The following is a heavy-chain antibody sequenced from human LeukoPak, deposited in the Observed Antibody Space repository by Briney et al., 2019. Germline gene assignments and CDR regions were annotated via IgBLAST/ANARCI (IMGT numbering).Heavy chain of an antibody. CDR3: ARDIAYHAFDI. V-gene: IGHV3-7*01. Sequence: GGSLGLSWAASEFTFGSSGMTWIGQAPGTGLEWLANINQDGSVINYVDSVRGRFTISRDNAKYSLYLQLNSLRAEDTAVYYCARDIAYHAFDIWGQGTMVTVSS. CDR1: EFTFGSSG. D-gene: IGHD2-15*01. CDR2: INQDGSVI. J-gene: IGHJ3*02.